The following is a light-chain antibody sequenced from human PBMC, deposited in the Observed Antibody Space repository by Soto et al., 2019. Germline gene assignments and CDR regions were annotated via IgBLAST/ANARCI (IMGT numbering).Light chain of an antibody. J-gene: IGKJ3*01. CDR3: QHYRGLSS. CDR1: QSIFTY. Sequence: PMTHSAATLSASVGDRVTITCRASQSIFTYLAWYQQKPGEAPKLLIFHASSLQSGVPSRFSGSGSGTEFTLSISGLQPDDFATYYCQHYRGLSSFGPGTKVDI. V-gene: IGKV1-5*01. CDR2: HAS.